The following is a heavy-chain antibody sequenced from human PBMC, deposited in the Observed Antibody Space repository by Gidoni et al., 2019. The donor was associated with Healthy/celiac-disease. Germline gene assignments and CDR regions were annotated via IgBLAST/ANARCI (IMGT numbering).Heavy chain of an antibody. CDR3: ARGVPPTTAMVPYLDY. Sequence: QVQLQQWGAGLLKPSETLSLTCAVYGGSFSGYYWSWIRQPPGKGLEWIGEINHSGSTNYNPSLKSRVTISVDTSKNQFSLKLSSVTAADTAVYYCARGVPPTTAMVPYLDYWGQGTLVTVSS. CDR2: INHSGST. J-gene: IGHJ4*02. CDR1: GGSFSGYY. D-gene: IGHD5-18*01. V-gene: IGHV4-34*01.